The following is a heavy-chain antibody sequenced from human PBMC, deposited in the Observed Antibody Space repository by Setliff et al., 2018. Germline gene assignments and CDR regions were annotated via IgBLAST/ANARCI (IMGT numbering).Heavy chain of an antibody. D-gene: IGHD6-19*01. CDR3: AKGLRAVVYYYYGLDV. CDR2: ISGSGGST. V-gene: IGHV3-23*01. J-gene: IGHJ6*02. CDR1: GFTFNNYA. Sequence: GGSLRLSCAASGFTFNNYAMIWVRQAPGKGLEWVSAISGSGGSTYYADSVKGRFTISRDNSKNTLYLQMNSLRAEDTAVYYCAKGLRAVVYYYYGLDVWGQGTTVTVSS.